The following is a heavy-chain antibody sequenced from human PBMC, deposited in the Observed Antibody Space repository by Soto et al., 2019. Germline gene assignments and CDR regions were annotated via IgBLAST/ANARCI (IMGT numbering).Heavy chain of an antibody. CDR1: GGSVSSGSYY. V-gene: IGHV4-61*01. Sequence: SETLSLTCTVSGGSVSSGSYYWSWIRQPPGKGLEWIGYIYYSGSTNYNPSLKSRVTISVDTSKNQFPLKLSSVTAADTAVYYCAREFYYGSGFDYWGQGTLVTVSS. CDR3: AREFYYGSGFDY. D-gene: IGHD3-10*01. CDR2: IYYSGST. J-gene: IGHJ4*02.